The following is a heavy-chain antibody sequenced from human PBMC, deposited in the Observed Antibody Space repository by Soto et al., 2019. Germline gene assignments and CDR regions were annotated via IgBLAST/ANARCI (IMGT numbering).Heavy chain of an antibody. J-gene: IGHJ4*02. Sequence: QVQLVESGGGVVQPGRSLRLSCAASGFTFSSYGMHWVRQAPGKGLEWVAVISYDGSNKYYADSVKGRFTISRDNSKKTLYMQMNSLRAEDTAVYYCAKAKPIRLGFPYFDYWGQGTLVTVSS. D-gene: IGHD4-17*01. V-gene: IGHV3-30*18. CDR3: AKAKPIRLGFPYFDY. CDR2: ISYDGSNK. CDR1: GFTFSSYG.